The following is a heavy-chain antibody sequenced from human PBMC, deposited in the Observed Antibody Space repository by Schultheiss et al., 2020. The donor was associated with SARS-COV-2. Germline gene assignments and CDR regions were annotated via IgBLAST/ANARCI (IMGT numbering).Heavy chain of an antibody. CDR3: ARDLYGMDV. CDR1: GGSISSGGYS. Sequence: SETLSLTCTVSGGSISSGGYSWSWIRQPPGKGLEWIGYIYYSGDTHYNPSLESRVTISVDTSKNQFSLKLSSVTAADTAVYYCARDLYGMDVWGQGTTVTVAS. CDR2: IYYSGDT. V-gene: IGHV4-30-4*07. J-gene: IGHJ6*02.